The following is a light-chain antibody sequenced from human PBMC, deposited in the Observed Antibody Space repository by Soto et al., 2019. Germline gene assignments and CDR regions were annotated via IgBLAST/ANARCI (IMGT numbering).Light chain of an antibody. CDR1: SSDVGGYNY. V-gene: IGLV2-14*01. CDR3: SSYTISNTLV. J-gene: IGLJ1*01. Sequence: QSVLTQPASVSGSPGQSITISCTGTSSDVGGYNYVSWYQQYPGKAPNLMIYDVSNRPSGVSNRFSGSKSGNTASLTISGLQAEDEADYYCSSYTISNTLVFGSGTKVTVL. CDR2: DVS.